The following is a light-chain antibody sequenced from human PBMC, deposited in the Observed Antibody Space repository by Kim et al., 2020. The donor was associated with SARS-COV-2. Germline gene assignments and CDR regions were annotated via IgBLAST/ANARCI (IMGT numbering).Light chain of an antibody. CDR2: RAS. CDR3: LQDYLYPLT. J-gene: IGKJ4*01. V-gene: IGKV1-6*01. Sequence: ASVEDRVNITCRASQGISNDLGWYQQKPGRAPQLLIYRASSLQTGIPSRFSGSGSGTDFTLTISSLQPEDFATYYCLQDYLYPLTFGGGTKVDIK. CDR1: QGISND.